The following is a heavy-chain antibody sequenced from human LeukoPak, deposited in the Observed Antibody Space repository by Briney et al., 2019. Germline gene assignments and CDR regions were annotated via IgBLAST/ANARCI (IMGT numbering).Heavy chain of an antibody. Sequence: PSETLSLTCALSGYSISSGYYWGWIRQPPGKGLEWIGNIYHSGSTYYNPSLKSRVTISVDTSKNQFSLKLNSVTAADTAVYYCARAPGQWLARGLDYCGQGTLVTVSS. V-gene: IGHV4-38-2*01. CDR3: ARAPGQWLARGLDY. J-gene: IGHJ4*02. D-gene: IGHD6-19*01. CDR1: GYSISSGYY. CDR2: IYHSGST.